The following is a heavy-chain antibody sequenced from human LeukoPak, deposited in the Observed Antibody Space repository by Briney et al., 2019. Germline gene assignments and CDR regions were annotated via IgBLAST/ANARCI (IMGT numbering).Heavy chain of an antibody. CDR2: INPNSGGT. J-gene: IGHJ4*02. V-gene: IGHV1-2*02. CDR1: GYTFTGYY. CDR3: ARVAVAGTLKSYFDY. Sequence: ASVKVSCKASGYTFTGYYMHWVRQAPGQGLEWMGWINPNSGGTNYAQKFQGRVTMTRDASISTAYMELSRLRSDDTAVYYCARVAVAGTLKSYFDYWGQGTLVTVSS. D-gene: IGHD6-19*01.